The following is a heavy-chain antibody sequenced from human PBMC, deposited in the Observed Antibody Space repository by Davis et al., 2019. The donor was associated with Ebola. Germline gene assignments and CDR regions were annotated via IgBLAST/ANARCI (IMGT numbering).Heavy chain of an antibody. D-gene: IGHD6-13*01. V-gene: IGHV4-59*01. CDR2: IYYSGST. J-gene: IGHJ3*02. CDR1: GGSISGYY. CDR3: ARDRAPACSAFDI. Sequence: SETLSLTCTVSGGSISGYYWGWVRQPPGKGLEWIGHIYYSGSTNYNPSLKSRVIISMDTSKNQFSLKLTSLTAADTALYYCARDRAPACSAFDIWGQGTTVTVSS.